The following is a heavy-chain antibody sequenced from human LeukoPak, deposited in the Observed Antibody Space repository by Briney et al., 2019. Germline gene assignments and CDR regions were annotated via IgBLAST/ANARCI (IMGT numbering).Heavy chain of an antibody. CDR1: GFTFSSYV. V-gene: IGHV3-33*01. CDR2: IWYGGSNK. D-gene: IGHD2-21*02. Sequence: PGRSLRLSCGASGFTFSSYVMHWVRQAPGKGLEWVAVIWYGGSNKYYADSVKGRFTISRDNSKNTLFLQMNSLRAEDTAVYYCARDPDMTDRGQGTLVTVSS. CDR3: ARDPDMTD. J-gene: IGHJ4*02.